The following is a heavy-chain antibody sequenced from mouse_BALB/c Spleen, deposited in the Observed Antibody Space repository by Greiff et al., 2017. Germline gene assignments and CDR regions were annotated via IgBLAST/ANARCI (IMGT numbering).Heavy chain of an antibody. CDR3: ARMRYGYLAY. J-gene: IGHJ3*01. V-gene: IGHV1-69*02. Sequence: VQLQQPGAELVKPGASVKLSCKASGYTFTSYWMSWVKQRPGQGLEWIGEIDPTDSNTKYNQKFKGKATLTVDKSSSTSYMQLSRRTSEDSAVYYYARMRYGYLAYWGQGTLVTVSA. CDR2: IDPTDSNT. D-gene: IGHD2-2*01. CDR1: GYTFTSYW.